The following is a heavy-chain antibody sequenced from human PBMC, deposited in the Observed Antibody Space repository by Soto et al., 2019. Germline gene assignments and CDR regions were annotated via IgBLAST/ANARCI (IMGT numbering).Heavy chain of an antibody. Sequence: EVQLVESGGGLVQPGGSLRLSCAASGFTFSTYWIHWVRQAPGKGLVWVSSINSDGSSTNYADSVKGRFTISRDNAKHTVFLQMNSLRAEDTAVYYCARDRWGGGRDMDVWGEGTTVTVSS. CDR1: GFTFSTYW. CDR2: INSDGSST. CDR3: ARDRWGGGRDMDV. V-gene: IGHV3-74*01. J-gene: IGHJ6*04. D-gene: IGHD3-10*01.